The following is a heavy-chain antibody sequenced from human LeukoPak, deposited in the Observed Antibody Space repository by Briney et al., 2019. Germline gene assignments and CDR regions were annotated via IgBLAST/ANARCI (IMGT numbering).Heavy chain of an antibody. CDR1: GGSISSYY. Sequence: PSGTLSLTCTVSGGSISSYYWSWIRQPPGKGLEWIGYIYYSGSTNYNPSLKSRVTISVDTSKNQFSLKLSSVTAADTAVYYCARDTPGGFQHWGQGTLVTVSS. CDR3: ARDTPGGFQH. V-gene: IGHV4-59*01. CDR2: IYYSGST. J-gene: IGHJ1*01. D-gene: IGHD1-14*01.